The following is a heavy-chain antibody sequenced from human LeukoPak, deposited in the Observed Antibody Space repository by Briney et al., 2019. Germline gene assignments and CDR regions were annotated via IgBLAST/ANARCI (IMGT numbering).Heavy chain of an antibody. D-gene: IGHD3-16*02. CDR2: INSDGSST. CDR3: ARGRGLGVITPYSDS. J-gene: IGHJ4*02. Sequence: PGGSLRLSCAASGFTFSSYWIHWVRQAPGKGLVWVSRINSDGSSTTYADSVKGRFTISRDNAKNTRYLQMNSLTAEDTAVYYCARGRGLGVITPYSDSWGQGTLVTVSS. CDR1: GFTFSSYW. V-gene: IGHV3-74*01.